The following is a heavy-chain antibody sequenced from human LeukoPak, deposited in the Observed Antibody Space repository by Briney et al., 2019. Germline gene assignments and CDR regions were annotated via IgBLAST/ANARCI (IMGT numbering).Heavy chain of an antibody. Sequence: SETLSRTGAGYGGSVSGYYWSWLRQPPGKGLEWSGEINHSGSTNYNPSLKSRVTISVDTFKNQFSLKLRLGTAADTAVYDCASSSARELRYFDWLLYQPSSFDYWGQGTLVTVSS. CDR3: ASSSARELRYFDWLLYQPSSFDY. CDR1: GGSVSGYY. CDR2: INHSGST. V-gene: IGHV4-34*01. D-gene: IGHD3-9*01. J-gene: IGHJ4*02.